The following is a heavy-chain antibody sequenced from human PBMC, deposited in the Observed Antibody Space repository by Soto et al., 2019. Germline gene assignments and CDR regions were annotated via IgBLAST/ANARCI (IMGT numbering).Heavy chain of an antibody. Sequence: GGSLRLSCAASGFTVNSHYMSWVRQGTGKGLEWVSVIYKGGGTFYADAVKGRFTISTDNSNNTVFLQMDSLRAEDTSLYYCASTRDSGTSYYFDYWGQGTLVTVSS. J-gene: IGHJ4*02. V-gene: IGHV3-53*01. CDR2: IYKGGGT. D-gene: IGHD2-15*01. CDR3: ASTRDSGTSYYFDY. CDR1: GFTVNSHY.